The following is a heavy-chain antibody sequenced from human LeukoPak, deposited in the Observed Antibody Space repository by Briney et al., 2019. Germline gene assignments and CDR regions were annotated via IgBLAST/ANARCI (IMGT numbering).Heavy chain of an antibody. CDR2: IYHSGST. CDR3: ARGGEGFDP. J-gene: IGHJ5*02. D-gene: IGHD3-10*01. Sequence: SETLSLTCTVSGYSISSGYYWGWIRQPPGKGLEWIGSIYHSGSTYYNPSLKSRVTISVDTSKNQFSLKLSSVTAADTAVYYCARGGEGFDPWGQGTLVTVSS. CDR1: GYSISSGYY. V-gene: IGHV4-38-2*02.